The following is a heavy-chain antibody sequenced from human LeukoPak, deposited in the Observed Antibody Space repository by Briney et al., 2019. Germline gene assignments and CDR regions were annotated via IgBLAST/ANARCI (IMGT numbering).Heavy chain of an antibody. J-gene: IGHJ4*02. CDR1: GYRFTSYW. Sequence: GEALEISFKGSGYRFTSYWIGWVRQMPGKGLEWMGIIYPGDSGTRYSPSFQGQVTISADKSISTAYLQWSSLKASDTAMYYCARRTYYDSSGYYVDYWGQGTLVTVSS. CDR2: IYPGDSGT. V-gene: IGHV5-51*01. CDR3: ARRTYYDSSGYYVDY. D-gene: IGHD3-22*01.